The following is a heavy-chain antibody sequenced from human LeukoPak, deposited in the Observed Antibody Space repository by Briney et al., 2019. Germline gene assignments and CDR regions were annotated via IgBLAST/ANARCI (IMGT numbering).Heavy chain of an antibody. V-gene: IGHV4-59*01. D-gene: IGHD3-16*01. J-gene: IGHJ3*02. Sequence: SETLSLTCIVSGGSISSYYWSWIRQPPGKGLGWIGYIYYSGSTNYNPSLKSRVTISVDTSKNQFSLKLSSVTAADTAVYYCARDGSEWGNAFDIWGQGTMVTVSS. CDR3: ARDGSEWGNAFDI. CDR2: IYYSGST. CDR1: GGSISSYY.